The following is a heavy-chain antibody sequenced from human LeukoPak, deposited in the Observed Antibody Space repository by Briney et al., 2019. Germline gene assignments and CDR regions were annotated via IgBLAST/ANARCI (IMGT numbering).Heavy chain of an antibody. D-gene: IGHD3-3*02. CDR1: GYTFLDCY. CDR3: AGDESISIFYP. CDR2: INPSGGST. J-gene: IGHJ5*02. Sequence: GVSVTVSHHASGYTFLDCYMLWERQAPGQGLEWMGIINPSGGSTSYAQKFQGRVTMTRDTSTSTVYMELSSLRSEDTAVYYCAGDESISIFYPWGQGTLVTVSS. V-gene: IGHV1-46*01.